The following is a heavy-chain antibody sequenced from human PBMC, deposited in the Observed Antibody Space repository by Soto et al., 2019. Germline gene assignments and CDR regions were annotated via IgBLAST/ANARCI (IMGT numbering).Heavy chain of an antibody. Sequence: QVPLVQSGTEVKRPGASVKVSCKASGYDFSGSAIHWVRQAPGQRPEWMGWIDPKNGRTKYSEKFQGRFTITRDTSANTAYMDLGSLRSEDTAIYFCARGRWTQTTADYYLDYWGQGTLVTVSS. V-gene: IGHV1-3*01. CDR1: GYDFSGSA. J-gene: IGHJ4*02. CDR2: IDPKNGRT. CDR3: ARGRWTQTTADYYLDY. D-gene: IGHD1-1*01.